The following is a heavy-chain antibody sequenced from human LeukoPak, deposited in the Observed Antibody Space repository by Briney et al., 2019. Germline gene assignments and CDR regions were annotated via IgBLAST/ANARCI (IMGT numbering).Heavy chain of an antibody. CDR3: ARGPNGRGGSCYSDN. D-gene: IGHD2-15*01. Sequence: EASVKVSCKASGYTFTSYDINWVRQATGQGLEWMGWMNPNSGNTGYAQKFQGRVTMTRDTSISTAYMELSSLRSEDTAVYYCARGPNGRGGSCYSDNWGQGTLVTVSS. CDR1: GYTFTSYD. J-gene: IGHJ4*02. V-gene: IGHV1-8*01. CDR2: MNPNSGNT.